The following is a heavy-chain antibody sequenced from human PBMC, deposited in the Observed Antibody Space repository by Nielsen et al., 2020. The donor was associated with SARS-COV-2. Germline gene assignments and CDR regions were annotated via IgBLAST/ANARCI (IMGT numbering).Heavy chain of an antibody. CDR1: GFTFSSYW. J-gene: IGHJ4*02. V-gene: IGHV3-7*01. Sequence: GESLKISCAASGFTFSSYWMSWVRQAPGKGLEWVANIKQDGSEKYYVDSVKGRFTISRDNAKNSLYLQMNSLRAEDTAVYYCARSAQTVVMTGADYFDYWGQGILVTVSS. CDR2: IKQDGSEK. CDR3: ARSAQTVVMTGADYFDY. D-gene: IGHD4-23*01.